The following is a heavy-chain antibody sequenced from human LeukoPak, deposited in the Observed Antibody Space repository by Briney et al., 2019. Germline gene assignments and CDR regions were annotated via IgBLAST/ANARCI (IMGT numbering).Heavy chain of an antibody. CDR2: ISGSGGST. J-gene: IGHJ3*02. D-gene: IGHD3-10*01. CDR1: GFTFSSYA. CDR3: AKDYIPDYYGSSGAFDI. Sequence: GGSLRLSCAASGFTFSSYAMSWVRQAPGEGLEWVSAISGSGGSTYYADSVKGRFTISRDNSKNTLYLQMNSLRAEDTAVYYCAKDYIPDYYGSSGAFDIWGQGTMVTVSS. V-gene: IGHV3-23*01.